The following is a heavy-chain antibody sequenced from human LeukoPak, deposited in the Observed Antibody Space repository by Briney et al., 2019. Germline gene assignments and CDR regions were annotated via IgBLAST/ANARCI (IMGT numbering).Heavy chain of an antibody. D-gene: IGHD1-7*01. CDR3: ARDIGTTNYQLDC. Sequence: GGSLRLSCAASGFTFSNYAMSWVRQAPGKGLEWVSAISGGGSSTYSADSVKGRFTISRDNSKNTLYLQMNSLRDEDTAVYYCARDIGTTNYQLDCWGQGTLVTVSS. CDR1: GFTFSNYA. V-gene: IGHV3-23*01. CDR2: ISGGGSST. J-gene: IGHJ4*02.